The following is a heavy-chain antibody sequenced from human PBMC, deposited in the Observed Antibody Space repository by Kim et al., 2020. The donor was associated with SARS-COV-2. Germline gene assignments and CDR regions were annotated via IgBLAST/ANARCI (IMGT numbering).Heavy chain of an antibody. CDR1: GFTFSSYA. Sequence: GGSLRLSCAASGFTFSSYAMSWVRQAPGKGLEWVSVIYSGGSSTYYADSVKGRFTISRDNSKNTLYLQMNSLRAEDTAVYYCAKAISSYYGMDVWGQGTTVTVSS. CDR3: AKAISSYYGMDV. CDR2: IYSGGSST. D-gene: IGHD3-3*02. J-gene: IGHJ6*02. V-gene: IGHV3-23*03.